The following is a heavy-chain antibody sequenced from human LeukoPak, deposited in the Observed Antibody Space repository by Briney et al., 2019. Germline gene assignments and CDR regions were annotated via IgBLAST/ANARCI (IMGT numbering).Heavy chain of an antibody. CDR3: ARQREAYYDDSSGYSFPYYFDY. V-gene: IGHV4-59*08. Sequence: SETLSLTCTVSGGSIRSYYWSWIRQPPGKGLEWIGYIYNSGSTNYNPSLKSRVTISVDTSKNQFSLKLSSVTAADTAVYYCARQREAYYDDSSGYSFPYYFDYWGQGTLVTVSS. CDR1: GGSIRSYY. CDR2: IYNSGST. D-gene: IGHD3-22*01. J-gene: IGHJ4*02.